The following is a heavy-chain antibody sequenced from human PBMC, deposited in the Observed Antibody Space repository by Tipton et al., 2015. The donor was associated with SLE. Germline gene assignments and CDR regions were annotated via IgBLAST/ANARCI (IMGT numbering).Heavy chain of an antibody. D-gene: IGHD3-22*01. CDR3: ARGHDDSSGYHPGYLHP. Sequence: GSLRLSCAASGFTFSDYYMSWIRQAPGKGLEWVSYISSSGSIIYYADSVKGRFIISRDNAKNSLYLQMNSLRAEDTAVYYCARGHDDSSGYHPGYLHPCGQGTLVTASS. V-gene: IGHV3-11*01. J-gene: IGHJ1*01. CDR1: GFTFSDYY. CDR2: ISSSGSII.